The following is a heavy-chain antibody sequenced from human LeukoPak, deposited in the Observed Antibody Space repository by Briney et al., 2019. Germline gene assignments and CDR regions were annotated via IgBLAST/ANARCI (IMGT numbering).Heavy chain of an antibody. Sequence: PGGSLRLSCAASGLTFSDFDMNWVRQAPGKGPEWVSHISHSGISTYYADSVKGRFTVSRDNSKNTLYLQMNSLRAEDTALYYCAKQVAVAGIDYWGQGTLVTVSS. CDR1: GLTFSDFD. CDR2: ISHSGIST. D-gene: IGHD6-19*01. CDR3: AKQVAVAGIDY. J-gene: IGHJ4*02. V-gene: IGHV3-23*01.